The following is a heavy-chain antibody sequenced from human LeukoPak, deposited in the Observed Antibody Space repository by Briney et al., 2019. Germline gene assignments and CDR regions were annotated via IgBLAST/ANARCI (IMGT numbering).Heavy chain of an antibody. CDR3: ARGSWLEMYYFDY. V-gene: IGHV1-2*02. CDR1: LYTFTGYY. CDR2: INPKRGGT. D-gene: IGHD5-24*01. Sequence: EASVKDSCMASLYTFTGYYMCSVRQAPGQRLEWMGWINPKRGGTNYAQKLQGGVTMTRDTSISTAYMELSRLRSDDTAVYYCARGSWLEMYYFDYWAQGTLVTVSS. J-gene: IGHJ4*02.